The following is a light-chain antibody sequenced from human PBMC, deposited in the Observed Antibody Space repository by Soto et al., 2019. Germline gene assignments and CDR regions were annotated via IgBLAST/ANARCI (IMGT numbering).Light chain of an antibody. J-gene: IGLJ2*01. CDR3: TSWTTSTTMI. V-gene: IGLV2-14*03. CDR2: DVN. CDR1: SNDVGAYNF. Sequence: QSALTQPPSASGSPGQSVTISCTGSSNDVGAYNFVSWYQQHPGKAPKLMLYDVNIRPSGVSNRFSGSKSGNTASLTISGLQAEDEADYYCTSWTTSTTMIFGGGTKVTVL.